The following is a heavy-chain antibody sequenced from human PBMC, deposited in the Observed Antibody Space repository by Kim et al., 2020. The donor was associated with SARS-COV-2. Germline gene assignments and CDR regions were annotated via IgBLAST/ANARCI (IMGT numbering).Heavy chain of an antibody. CDR2: ISYDGSNK. V-gene: IGHV3-30-3*01. J-gene: IGHJ5*02. CDR1: VFTFSSYA. D-gene: IGHD3-10*01. CDR3: ARPGGSGSYFSWFDP. Sequence: GGSLRLSCAASVFTFSSYAMHWVRQAPGKGLEWVAVISYDGSNKYYADSVKGRFTISRDNSKNTLYLQMNSLRAEDTAVYYCARPGGSGSYFSWFDPWGQGTLVTVSS.